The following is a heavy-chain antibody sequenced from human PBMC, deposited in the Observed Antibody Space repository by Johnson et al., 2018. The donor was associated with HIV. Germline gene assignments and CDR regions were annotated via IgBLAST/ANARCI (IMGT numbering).Heavy chain of an antibody. J-gene: IGHJ3*01. Sequence: VQLVESGGGVVRPGTSLRLSCAASGSLFSSYAMHWVRQAPGKGLEWVTLIWNDGSNKYYTDSVKGRFTISRDNSKNTMYLQMNSLRAEDTAVYYCAKDFGDGYNRWGGRDLGGQGTMVTVSS. CDR2: IWNDGSNK. D-gene: IGHD5-24*01. V-gene: IGHV3-33*06. CDR3: AKDFGDGYNRWGGRDL. CDR1: GSLFSSYA.